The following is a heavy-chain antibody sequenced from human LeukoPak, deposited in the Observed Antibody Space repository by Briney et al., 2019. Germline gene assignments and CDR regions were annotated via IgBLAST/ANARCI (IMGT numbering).Heavy chain of an antibody. J-gene: IGHJ4*02. CDR2: ISAYNGNT. Sequence: GASVKVSCKASGGTFSSYAISWVRQAPGQGLEWMGWISAYNGNTNYAQKLQGRVTMTTDTSTSTAYMELRSLRSDDTAVYYCARGSDFLTYYYDSSGYYYFDYWGQGTLVTVSS. CDR3: ARGSDFLTYYYDSSGYYYFDY. V-gene: IGHV1-18*01. CDR1: GGTFSSYA. D-gene: IGHD3-22*01.